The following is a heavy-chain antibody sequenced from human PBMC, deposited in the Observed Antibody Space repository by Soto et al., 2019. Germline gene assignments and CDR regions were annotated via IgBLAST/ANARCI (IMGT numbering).Heavy chain of an antibody. J-gene: IGHJ6*02. D-gene: IGHD2-21*01. CDR1: GFTFISYA. CDR2: ISYDGSNK. Sequence: GGSLRLSCAASGFTFISYALHWVRQAPGKGLEWVAVISYDGSNKYYADSVKGRFTISRDNSKNTLYLQMNSLRAEDTAVYYCVSQGVNNHYGMDVWGQGTTVTVSS. V-gene: IGHV3-30*03. CDR3: VSQGVNNHYGMDV.